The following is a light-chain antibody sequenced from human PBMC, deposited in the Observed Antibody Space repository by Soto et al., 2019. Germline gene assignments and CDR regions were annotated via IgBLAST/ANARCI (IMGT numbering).Light chain of an antibody. Sequence: EIVLTQSPATLSLSPGDTATLSCRASQSVSTWLTWYQQKPGQAPRLLIYDASNRATGIPARFSGSGSGTDFTLTISSLEPEDFAVYYCQQRSNWITFGQGTRLEIE. CDR2: DAS. V-gene: IGKV3-11*01. J-gene: IGKJ5*01. CDR3: QQRSNWIT. CDR1: QSVSTW.